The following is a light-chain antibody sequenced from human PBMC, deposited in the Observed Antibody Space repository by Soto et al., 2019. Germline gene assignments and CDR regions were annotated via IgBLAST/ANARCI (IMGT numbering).Light chain of an antibody. CDR3: QQRSNWQGV. CDR2: DAS. J-gene: IGKJ3*01. Sequence: EIVLTQSPATLSLSPGERATLSCRASQSVSSYLAWYQQKPGQAPRLLIYDASNRATGIPARFSGSGSGTDFTLTISSLEPEDFAVYYCQQRSNWQGVFGPGTKVHIK. V-gene: IGKV3-11*01. CDR1: QSVSSY.